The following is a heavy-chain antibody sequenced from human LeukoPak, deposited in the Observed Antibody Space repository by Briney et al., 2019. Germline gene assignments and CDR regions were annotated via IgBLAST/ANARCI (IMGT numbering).Heavy chain of an antibody. CDR1: GYTFTDYY. J-gene: IGHJ6*03. D-gene: IGHD6-19*01. CDR2: INPNSGGT. Sequence: ASVKVSCKASGYTFTDYYMRWVRQAPGQGLEWMGWINPNSGGTKYAQKFQGRVTLTRDTSISAAYMELSRLTSDDTAVYYCATDYWSIAVANYFYYYMDVWGKGTTVTVSS. V-gene: IGHV1-2*02. CDR3: ATDYWSIAVANYFYYYMDV.